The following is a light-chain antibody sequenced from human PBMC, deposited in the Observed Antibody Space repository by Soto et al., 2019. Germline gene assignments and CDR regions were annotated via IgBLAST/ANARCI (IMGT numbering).Light chain of an antibody. Sequence: EIQRTEAPCTRTGSVGDRLTITCPASQTISSWLAWYQQKPGKAPKLLIYKASTLKSGVPSRFSGSGSGTEFTLTISSLQPDDFATYYCQQYNSYSEAVGPGTKVEIK. CDR1: QTISSW. CDR2: KAS. J-gene: IGKJ1*01. V-gene: IGKV1-5*03. CDR3: QQYNSYSEA.